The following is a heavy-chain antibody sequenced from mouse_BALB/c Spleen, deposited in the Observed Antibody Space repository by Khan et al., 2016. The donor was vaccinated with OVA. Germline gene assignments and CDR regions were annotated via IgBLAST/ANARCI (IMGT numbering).Heavy chain of an antibody. D-gene: IGHD1-1*02. CDR1: GFTFTDYY. J-gene: IGHJ3*01. Sequence: EVELVESGGGFMQPGGSLKLSCATSGFTFTDYYMYWVRQTPEKRLEWVAYISNRGTTTYYPDTVRGRFPIPRDNDKNTRHLQKSSLASDDTAIYFCAREGDGGGLAYWGQGTLVTVSA. CDR2: ISNRGTTT. V-gene: IGHV5-12*02. CDR3: AREGDGGGLAY.